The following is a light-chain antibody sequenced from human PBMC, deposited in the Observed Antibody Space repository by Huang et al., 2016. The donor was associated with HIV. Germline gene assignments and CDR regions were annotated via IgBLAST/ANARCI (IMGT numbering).Light chain of an antibody. J-gene: IGKJ1*01. CDR3: QQSYSTPWT. V-gene: IGKV1-39*01. Sequence: DIQMTQSPSSLSASVGVIVTITCRASQSISSYLNWYQQKPWKAPKLLIYAAFSLQSGVPSRFSGSGSGTDFTLTISSLQPEDFATYYCQQSYSTPWTFGQGTKVEIK. CDR2: AAF. CDR1: QSISSY.